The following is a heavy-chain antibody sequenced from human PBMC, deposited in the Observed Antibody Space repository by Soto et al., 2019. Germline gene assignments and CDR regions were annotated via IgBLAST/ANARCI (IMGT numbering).Heavy chain of an antibody. J-gene: IGHJ6*02. CDR2: ISYDGSNK. CDR3: AKRAVAGTNYYYGMDV. CDR1: GFTFSSYG. D-gene: IGHD6-19*01. Sequence: QVQLVESGGGVVQPGRSLRLSCAASGFTFSSYGMHWVRQAPGKGLEWVAVISYDGSNKYYADSVKGRFTISRDNSKNTLYLQMNSLRAEDTAVYYCAKRAVAGTNYYYGMDVWGQGTTVTVSS. V-gene: IGHV3-30*18.